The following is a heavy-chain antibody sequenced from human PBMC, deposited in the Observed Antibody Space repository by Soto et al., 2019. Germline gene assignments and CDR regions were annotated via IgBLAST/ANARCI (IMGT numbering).Heavy chain of an antibody. V-gene: IGHV4-39*01. CDR3: ARTNYCDPTGYVGY. CDR2: IYYSGST. D-gene: IGHD3-22*01. J-gene: IGHJ4*02. CDR1: GGSISSSSYY. Sequence: SETLCLTCTVSGGSISSSSYYWGWIRQPPGKGLEWIGSIYYSGSTYYNPSLKSRVTISVDTSKNQFSLKLSSVTAADTAVYYFARTNYCDPTGYVGYWGQRTL.